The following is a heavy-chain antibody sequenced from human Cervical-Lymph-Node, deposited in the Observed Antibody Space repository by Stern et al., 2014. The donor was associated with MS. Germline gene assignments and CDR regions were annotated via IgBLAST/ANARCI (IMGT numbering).Heavy chain of an antibody. J-gene: IGHJ4*02. CDR1: RDSFTHYW. CDR3: ARHHGHSPTPFDS. CDR2: IFPGDSDT. D-gene: IGHD5-24*01. Sequence: VQLVQSGAEVKKPGDSLKISCKASRDSFTHYWIGWVRQMPGKGLEWMGIIFPGDSDTQYSPSFEGQVSFQVDRSTPPAYLQWSSLKASDTAIYYCARHHGHSPTPFDSWGQGTRVTVSS. V-gene: IGHV5-51*01.